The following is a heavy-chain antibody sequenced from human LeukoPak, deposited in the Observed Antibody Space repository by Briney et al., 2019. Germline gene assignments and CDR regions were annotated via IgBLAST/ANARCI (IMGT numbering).Heavy chain of an antibody. CDR2: IYTSGST. CDR3: ARENGDYTRAFDI. V-gene: IGHV4-4*07. D-gene: IGHD4-17*01. CDR1: GGSISSYY. Sequence: SETLSLTCTVSGGSISSYYWSWIRQPAGKGLEWVGRIYTSGSTNYNPSLKSRVTMSIDTSTNQFSLKLSSVTAADTAVYYCARENGDYTRAFDIWGQGTMVTVSS. J-gene: IGHJ3*02.